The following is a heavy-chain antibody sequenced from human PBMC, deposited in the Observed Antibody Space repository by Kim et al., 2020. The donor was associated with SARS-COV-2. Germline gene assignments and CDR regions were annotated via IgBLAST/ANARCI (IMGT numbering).Heavy chain of an antibody. Sequence: GESLKISCKASGYSFSGYWIGWVRQMPGKGLEWMGVIYPGDSETKYSPSFQGQVTMSADKSTNNAYLQWSSLKASDTALYYCARRHPYSTGWYFDSWGPGTLVTVSS. D-gene: IGHD6-19*01. CDR2: IYPGDSET. CDR3: ARRHPYSTGWYFDS. V-gene: IGHV5-51*01. J-gene: IGHJ4*02. CDR1: GYSFSGYW.